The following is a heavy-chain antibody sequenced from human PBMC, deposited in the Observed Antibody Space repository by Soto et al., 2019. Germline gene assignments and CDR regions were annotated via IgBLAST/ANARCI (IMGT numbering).Heavy chain of an antibody. CDR1: GFTFSTYS. CDR3: ARDRGGDLKAFDI. V-gene: IGHV3-21*01. D-gene: IGHD3-10*01. J-gene: IGHJ3*02. Sequence: EVQLVESGGGLVKPGGSLRLSCAASGFTFSTYSMNWVRQAPGKGLEWVSSISSSSSYIYYADSVKGRFTISRDNAKKSHYQEMNSRRAEDTAVYYCARDRGGDLKAFDIWGQGTMVTVSS. CDR2: ISSSSSYI.